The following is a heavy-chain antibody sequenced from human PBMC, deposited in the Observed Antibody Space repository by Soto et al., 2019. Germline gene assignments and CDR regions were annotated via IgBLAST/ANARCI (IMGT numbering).Heavy chain of an antibody. CDR3: ARSLASSNFGEYEPINSFDY. CDR1: GFSLSTSGVG. V-gene: IGHV2-5*02. J-gene: IGHJ4*02. CDR2: IYWDDDK. Sequence: QITLKESGPTLVKPTQTLTLTCTFSGFSLSTSGVGVGWIRQPPGKALGWLALIYWDDDKRYSPSLKRRLTITQVTSKNPVVLRMTIMDRVDTATYYCARSLASSNFGEYEPINSFDYWAQGTLVTVSS. D-gene: IGHD4-17*01.